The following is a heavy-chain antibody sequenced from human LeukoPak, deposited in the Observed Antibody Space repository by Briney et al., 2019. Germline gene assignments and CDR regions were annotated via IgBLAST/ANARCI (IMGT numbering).Heavy chain of an antibody. D-gene: IGHD6-6*01. CDR3: ARASDSISSYYYHMDL. CDR2: IFTTGST. V-gene: IGHV4-4*07. Sequence: PSETLSLTCTVSGASVSDYYWSWVRQPAGKGLEWIGRIFTTGSTDYNTSLKSRVTMSRDRSKNQLFLTLTSVTAADTAVYYCARASDSISSYYYHMDLWGKGITVTVSS. CDR1: GASVSDYY. J-gene: IGHJ6*03.